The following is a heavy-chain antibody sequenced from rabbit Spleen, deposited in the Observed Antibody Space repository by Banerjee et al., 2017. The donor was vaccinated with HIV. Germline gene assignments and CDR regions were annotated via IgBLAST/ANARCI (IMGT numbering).Heavy chain of an antibody. Sequence: QSLEESGGDLVKPGASLTLTCTASGFSFSAGNYMCWARQAPGKGLEWIACIDGGSSGNTYYASWAKGRFTISKTSSTTVTLQMTSLTAADTATYFCARFYAGYGDFGYAAMWGPGTLVTVS. D-gene: IGHD7-1*01. CDR1: GFSFSAGNY. CDR3: ARFYAGYGDFGYAAM. J-gene: IGHJ4*01. V-gene: IGHV1S40*01. CDR2: IDGGSSGNT.